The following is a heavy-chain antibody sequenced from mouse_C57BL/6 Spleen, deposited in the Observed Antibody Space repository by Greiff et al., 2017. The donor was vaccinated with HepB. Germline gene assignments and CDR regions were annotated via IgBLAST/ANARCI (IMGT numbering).Heavy chain of an antibody. J-gene: IGHJ3*01. Sequence: QVQLQQPGAELVRPGTSVKLSCKASGYTFTSYWMHWVKQRPGQGLEWIGVIDPSDSYTNYNQKFKGKATLTVDTSSSTAYMQLSSLTSEDSAVYYCARSGSSHWFAYWGQGTLVTVSA. CDR1: GYTFTSYW. D-gene: IGHD1-1*01. V-gene: IGHV1-59*01. CDR2: IDPSDSYT. CDR3: ARSGSSHWFAY.